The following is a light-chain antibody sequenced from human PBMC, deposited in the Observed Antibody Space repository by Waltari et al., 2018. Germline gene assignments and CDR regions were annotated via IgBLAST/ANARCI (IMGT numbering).Light chain of an antibody. CDR3: QQYNSYSMYT. CDR2: DAS. J-gene: IGKJ2*01. CDR1: QSLSSW. Sequence: DIQMTQSPSSLSASVGDRVTITCQASQSLSSWLAWYQQKPGEAPKLLIYDASSLESGVPSRFSGSGSGTEFTLTISSLQPDDFATYYCQQYNSYSMYTFGQATKLEIK. V-gene: IGKV1-5*01.